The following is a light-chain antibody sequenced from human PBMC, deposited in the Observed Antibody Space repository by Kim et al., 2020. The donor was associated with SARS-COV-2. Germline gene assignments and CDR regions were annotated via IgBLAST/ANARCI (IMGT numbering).Light chain of an antibody. Sequence: SSELTQDPAVSVALGQTVRITCHGDSLRFYYATWYQQKPGQAPVVVIYNKDKRPSGIPDRFSGSSAGKTASLTITGAQAEDEADYYCNSRAGVFGGGTALTVL. CDR2: NKD. J-gene: IGLJ3*02. CDR1: SLRFYY. CDR3: NSRAGV. V-gene: IGLV3-19*01.